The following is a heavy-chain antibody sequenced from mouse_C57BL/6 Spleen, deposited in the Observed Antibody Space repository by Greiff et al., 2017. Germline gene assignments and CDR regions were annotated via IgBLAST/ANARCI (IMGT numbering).Heavy chain of an antibody. Sequence: DVKLVESGGGLVKPGGSLKLSCAASGFTFSSYAMSWVRQTPEKRLEWVATISDGGSYTYYPDNVKGRFTISRDNAKNNLYLQMSHLKSEDTAMYYCARDLYGSSYFDYWGQGTTLTVSS. CDR3: ARDLYGSSYFDY. J-gene: IGHJ2*01. CDR2: ISDGGSYT. V-gene: IGHV5-4*01. CDR1: GFTFSSYA. D-gene: IGHD1-1*01.